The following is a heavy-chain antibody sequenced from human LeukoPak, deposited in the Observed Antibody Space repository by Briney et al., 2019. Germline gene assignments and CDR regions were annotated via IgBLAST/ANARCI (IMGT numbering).Heavy chain of an antibody. Sequence: SETLSLTCSVSGGSIRNYYWTWIRQPPGKGLEWIGHVSNSGSTKYNPSLKSRVTISIDTSKKNFSLKLSSVTAADTAVYYCASRAYYDSSGLDYWGQGILVTGSS. CDR2: VSNSGST. CDR3: ASRAYYDSSGLDY. V-gene: IGHV4-59*08. CDR1: GGSIRNYY. J-gene: IGHJ4*02. D-gene: IGHD3-22*01.